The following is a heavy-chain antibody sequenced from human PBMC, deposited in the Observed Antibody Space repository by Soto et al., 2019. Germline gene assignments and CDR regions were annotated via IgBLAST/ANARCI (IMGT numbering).Heavy chain of an antibody. CDR3: ARHNYGSGSTYFDY. J-gene: IGHJ4*02. V-gene: IGHV4-34*01. D-gene: IGHD3-10*01. Sequence: PSETLSLTCAVYGGSFSGYYWTWIRQPPGKGLEWIGVINHSGSTNYNPSLKSRVTISVDTSKNQFSLKLNSMTAADTAVYYCARHNYGSGSTYFDYWGQGTLVTVSS. CDR1: GGSFSGYY. CDR2: INHSGST.